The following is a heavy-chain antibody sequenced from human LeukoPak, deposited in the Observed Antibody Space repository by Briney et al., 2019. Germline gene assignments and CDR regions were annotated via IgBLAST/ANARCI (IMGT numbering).Heavy chain of an antibody. V-gene: IGHV3-9*01. D-gene: IGHD6-19*01. CDR2: ISWNSNSI. CDR1: GFTFDDYA. CDR3: SKATSSGHAYGMDV. J-gene: IGHJ6*02. Sequence: GRSLRLSCAASGFTFDDYAMHWVRQAPGKGLEWVSGISWNSNSIGYADSVKGRFTISRDNAKNSLYLQMNSLRAEDTALYYCSKATSSGHAYGMDVWGQGNTVTVSS.